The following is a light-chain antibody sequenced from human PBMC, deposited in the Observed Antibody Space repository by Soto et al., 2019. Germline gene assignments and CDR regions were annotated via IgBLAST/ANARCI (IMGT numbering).Light chain of an antibody. V-gene: IGLV2-14*01. CDR2: DVN. Sequence: QSALTQPASVSGSPGQSIAISCTGTSSDVGAYNYVSWYQQHPGKAPKLIIYDVNNWPSGVSNRFSGSKSGNTASLTISGLQAEYEADYYCGSYTTSGSVVFGGGTKVTVL. CDR1: SSDVGAYNY. J-gene: IGLJ2*01. CDR3: GSYTTSGSVV.